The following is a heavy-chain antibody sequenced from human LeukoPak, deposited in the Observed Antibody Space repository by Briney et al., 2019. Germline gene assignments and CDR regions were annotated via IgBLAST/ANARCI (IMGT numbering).Heavy chain of an antibody. D-gene: IGHD1-26*01. V-gene: IGHV3-53*01. CDR2: LDSTDRT. CDR1: GFSISTTY. J-gene: IGHJ3*02. CDR3: ARTIVGATNDAFDI. Sequence: GGSLRLSCAASGFSISTTYMSWVRQAPGKGPEWVAILDSTDRTYYGDSVKGRFTISRDNSKNTLYLQKNSLRAEDTAVYYCARTIVGATNDAFDIWGQGTMVTVSS.